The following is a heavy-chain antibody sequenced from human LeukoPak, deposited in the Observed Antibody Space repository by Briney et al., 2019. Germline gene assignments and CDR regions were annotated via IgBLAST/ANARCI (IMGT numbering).Heavy chain of an antibody. V-gene: IGHV3-23*01. J-gene: IGHJ4*02. CDR2: ISGSGGNT. Sequence: PGESLKISCAASGFTFSSYAMSWVRQAPGKGLEWVSAISGSGGNTYYADSVKGRFTMSRDNSKNTLYLQMNSLRAEDTAVYFCAKTVSGSHSYQGGDYWGQGTLVTVST. CDR3: AKTVSGSHSYQGGDY. CDR1: GFTFSSYA. D-gene: IGHD3-16*02.